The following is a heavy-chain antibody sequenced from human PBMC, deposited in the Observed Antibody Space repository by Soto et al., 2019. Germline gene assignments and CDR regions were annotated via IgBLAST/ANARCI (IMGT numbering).Heavy chain of an antibody. CDR1: RVAFSKFI. D-gene: IGHD6-19*01. CDR3: AKVRYSSPLGYYYGMDV. CDR2: IIPIFGTA. Sequence: SVKVSCKASRVAFSKFIVTWVRQAPGLGLEWVGGIIPIFGTANYAQKFQGRVTITADESTSTSYMEVNNLRSEDTAVYYCAKVRYSSPLGYYYGMDVWGQGTTVTVSS. J-gene: IGHJ6*02. V-gene: IGHV1-69*13.